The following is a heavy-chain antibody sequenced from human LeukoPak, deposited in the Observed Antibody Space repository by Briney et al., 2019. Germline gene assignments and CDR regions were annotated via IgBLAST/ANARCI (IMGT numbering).Heavy chain of an antibody. D-gene: IGHD5-12*01. V-gene: IGHV4-61*02. Sequence: PSQTLSLTCTVSGGSISSGSHYGGWSRQPAGTGREWIGRIYTSGSTNYNPSLKSRVTISVDTSKNQFSLKLSSVTAADTAVYYCAESGYDLADYWGQGTLVTVSS. CDR3: AESGYDLADY. J-gene: IGHJ4*02. CDR1: GGSISSGSHY. CDR2: IYTSGST.